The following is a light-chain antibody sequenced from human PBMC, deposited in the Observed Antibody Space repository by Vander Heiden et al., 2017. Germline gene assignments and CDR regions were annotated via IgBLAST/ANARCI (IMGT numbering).Light chain of an antibody. V-gene: IGKV1-5*01. Sequence: DMQLTQPPSTLSASVGDRVTITCRASQSISSWLAWYQQKPGKAPKLLIYDASSLESGVPSRFSGSGSGTEFTLTISSLQPDDFATYYCQQYNSQMYPFGQGTKLEIK. CDR1: QSISSW. CDR3: QQYNSQMYP. CDR2: DAS. J-gene: IGKJ2*01.